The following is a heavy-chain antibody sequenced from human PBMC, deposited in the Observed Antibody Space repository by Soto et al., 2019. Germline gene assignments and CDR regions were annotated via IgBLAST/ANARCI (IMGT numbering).Heavy chain of an antibody. CDR1: GYIFVNYG. J-gene: IGHJ6*02. Sequence: QVQLVQSGDEVKKPGASVKVSCKASGYIFVNYGIAWVRQAPGQGLEWMGWISPYTGNTHSATKIQGRLTMTTDTCTSPAYMDLGSLTSDDTAVYYCVMVDNYVTPTPQDVWGQGTTVTVSS. CDR2: ISPYTGNT. D-gene: IGHD3-16*01. V-gene: IGHV1-18*01. CDR3: VMVDNYVTPTPQDV.